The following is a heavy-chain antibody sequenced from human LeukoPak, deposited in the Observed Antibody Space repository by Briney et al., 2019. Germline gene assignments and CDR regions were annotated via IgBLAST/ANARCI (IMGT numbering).Heavy chain of an antibody. CDR2: ISAYNGNT. J-gene: IGHJ5*02. CDR3: ARDHTYGAKDYDFWSGYSEVWFDP. CDR1: GYTFTSYG. Sequence: GASVKVSCKASGYTFTSYGISWVRQAPGQGLEWMGWISAYNGNTNYAQKLQGRVTMTTDTSTSTAYMELRSLRSDDTAVYYCARDHTYGAKDYDFWSGYSEVWFDPWGQGTLVTVSS. D-gene: IGHD3-3*01. V-gene: IGHV1-18*01.